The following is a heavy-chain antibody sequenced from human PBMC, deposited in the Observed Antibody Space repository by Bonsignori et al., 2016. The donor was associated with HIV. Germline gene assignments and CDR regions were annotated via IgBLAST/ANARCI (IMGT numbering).Heavy chain of an antibody. CDR3: VTHYASGRGGAAAFDI. CDR2: IHHSGST. D-gene: IGHD3-10*01. V-gene: IGHV4-59*02. Sequence: QVQLQESGPGLVKPSETLSLTCSVSGDSVRSYYWSWIRQPPGKGLEWIGYIHHSGSTNSNRFLKNRVSISIDTSKNQLSLKLSSVTAADTAVYYCVTHYASGRGGAAAFDIWGQGTMVTVSS. CDR1: GDSVRSYY. J-gene: IGHJ3*02.